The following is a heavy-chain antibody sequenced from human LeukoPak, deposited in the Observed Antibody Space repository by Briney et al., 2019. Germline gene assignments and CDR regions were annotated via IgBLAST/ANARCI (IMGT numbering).Heavy chain of an antibody. CDR2: IYYSGST. Sequence: SETLSLTCTVSGGSISSSSYYWGWIRQPPGKGLEWIGSIYYSGSTYYNPSLKSRVTISVDTSKNQFSLKLSSVTAADTAVYYCARTTYYYGSGSYDPWGQGTLVTVSS. V-gene: IGHV4-39*01. J-gene: IGHJ5*02. CDR1: GGSISSSSYY. CDR3: ARTTYYYGSGSYDP. D-gene: IGHD3-10*01.